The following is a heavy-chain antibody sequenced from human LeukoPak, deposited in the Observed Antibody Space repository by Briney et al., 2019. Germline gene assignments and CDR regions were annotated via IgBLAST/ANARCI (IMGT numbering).Heavy chain of an antibody. CDR3: ARDGLRGIVVVPPAIQGYNWFDP. CDR1: GYTFTSYG. V-gene: IGHV1-18*01. D-gene: IGHD2-2*02. J-gene: IGHJ5*02. CDR2: ISAYNGNT. Sequence: GASVKVSCKASGYTFTSYGISWVRQAPGQGLEWMGWISAYNGNTNYAQKLQGRVTMTTDTSTSTAYMELRSLRSDDTAVYYCARDGLRGIVVVPPAIQGYNWFDPWGQGTLVTVSS.